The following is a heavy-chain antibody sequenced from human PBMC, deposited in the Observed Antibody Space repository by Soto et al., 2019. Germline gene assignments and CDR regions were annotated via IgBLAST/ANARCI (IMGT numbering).Heavy chain of an antibody. CDR2: IIPIFGTA. CDR3: ARDASIAAPRNDY. J-gene: IGHJ4*02. V-gene: IGHV1-69*13. CDR1: GGTFSSYA. Sequence: ASVKVSCKASGGTFSSYAISWVRQAPGQGLEWMGGIIPIFGTANYAQKFQGRVTITADESTSTAYMELSSLRSEDTAVYYCARDASIAAPRNDYWGQGTLVTVSS. D-gene: IGHD6-6*01.